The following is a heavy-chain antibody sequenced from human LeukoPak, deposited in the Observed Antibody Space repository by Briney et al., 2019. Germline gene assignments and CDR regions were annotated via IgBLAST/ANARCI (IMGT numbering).Heavy chain of an antibody. V-gene: IGHV3-23*01. J-gene: IGHJ5*02. CDR1: GFTFSSYA. CDR3: AKGIFGVVLNDWFDP. D-gene: IGHD3-3*01. CDR2: ISGSGGST. Sequence: GGSLRLSCAASGFTFSSYAMSWVRQAPGKGLEWVSAISGSGGSTYYADSVKGRFTISRDNSKNTLYLQMNSLRAEDTAVYYCAKGIFGVVLNDWFDPWGQGTLVTVSS.